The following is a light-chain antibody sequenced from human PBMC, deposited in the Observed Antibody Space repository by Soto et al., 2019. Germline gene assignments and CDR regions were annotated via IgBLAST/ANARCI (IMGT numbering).Light chain of an antibody. V-gene: IGKV3-20*01. CDR1: QNVYSSY. J-gene: IGKJ1*01. CDR2: GAS. CDR3: QQYGSLSWT. Sequence: ETVLTQFPGTLSLSPGERATLSCRASQNVYSSYLAWYQQKPGQAPRIIIFGASGRATGIPDRFSGSGSGTDFTLTISRLEPENFAVYYCQQYGSLSWTFGQGTKVDI.